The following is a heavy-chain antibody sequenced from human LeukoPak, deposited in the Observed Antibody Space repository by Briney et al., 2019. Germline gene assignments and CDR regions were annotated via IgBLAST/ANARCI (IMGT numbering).Heavy chain of an antibody. D-gene: IGHD3-10*01. J-gene: IGHJ4*02. Sequence: PGGSLRLSCIASGFIFSSYAMHWVRQAPGKGLEWVAVISNDGVNKHYADFVKGRFTISRDNAKNSLYLQMNSLRAEDTAVYYCARDMYYGSGQISYIGPIDYWGQGTLVTVSS. CDR2: ISNDGVNK. CDR3: ARDMYYGSGQISYIGPIDY. CDR1: GFIFSSYA. V-gene: IGHV3-30-3*01.